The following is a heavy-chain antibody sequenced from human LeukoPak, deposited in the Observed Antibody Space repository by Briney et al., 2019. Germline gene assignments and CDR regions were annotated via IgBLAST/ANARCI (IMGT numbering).Heavy chain of an antibody. V-gene: IGHV3-23*01. CDR3: AKWGDYDILTGYYDSDY. D-gene: IGHD3-9*01. CDR1: GFTFSNYA. CDR2: IVGSGGST. Sequence: GASLRLSCAASGFTFSNYAMSWVRQAPGKGLEWVSAIVGSGGSTYYADFVKGRFTISRDNPKNTLYLQMNSLRAEDTAVYYCAKWGDYDILTGYYDSDYWGQGTLVTVSS. J-gene: IGHJ4*02.